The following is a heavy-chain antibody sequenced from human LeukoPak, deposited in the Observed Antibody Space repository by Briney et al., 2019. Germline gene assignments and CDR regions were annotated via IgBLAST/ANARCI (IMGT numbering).Heavy chain of an antibody. D-gene: IGHD6-13*01. CDR2: PNHKSGGT. V-gene: IGHV1-2*02. CDR1: GYTFTGNL. CDR3: ARCSYSSSWYGAQLLVGY. Sequence: ASVKVSCMPSGYTFTGNLMQWVPPTPEEGLGWVAWPNHKSGGTNYAQKFQGRVTMTRDTSISTAYMELSRLRSDDTAVYYCARCSYSSSWYGAQLLVGYWGQGTLVTVSS. J-gene: IGHJ4*02.